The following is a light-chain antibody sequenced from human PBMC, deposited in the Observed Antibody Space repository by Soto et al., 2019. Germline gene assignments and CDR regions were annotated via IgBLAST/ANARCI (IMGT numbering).Light chain of an antibody. CDR1: SSNIGSNY. Sequence: QSVLTQPLSASGTPGQRVTISCSGSSSNIGSNYVFWYQQSPGTAPKLLIYRNNQRPSGVPDRFSGSKSGTSTSLAVSGLRSEDEADYYCAAWDDSLSAWVFGGGTKVTVL. CDR2: RNN. V-gene: IGLV1-47*01. J-gene: IGLJ3*02. CDR3: AAWDDSLSAWV.